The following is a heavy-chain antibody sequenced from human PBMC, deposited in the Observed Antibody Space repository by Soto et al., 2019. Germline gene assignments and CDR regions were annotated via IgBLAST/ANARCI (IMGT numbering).Heavy chain of an antibody. CDR3: ARVNYGNYYYYYGMDV. CDR1: GGSISNYY. CDR2: IYYSGST. D-gene: IGHD4-17*01. Sequence: SETLSLTCTVSGGSISNYYWSWIRQPPGKGLEWIGYIYYSGSTNYNPSLKSRVTISVDTSKNQFSLKLNSVAAADTAVYYCARVNYGNYYYYYGMDVWGQGTTVTVSS. V-gene: IGHV4-59*01. J-gene: IGHJ6*02.